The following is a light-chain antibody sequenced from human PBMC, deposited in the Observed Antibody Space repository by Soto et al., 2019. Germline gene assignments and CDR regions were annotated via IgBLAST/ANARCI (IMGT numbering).Light chain of an antibody. V-gene: IGLV2-11*01. CDR1: SSDVGGYNY. CDR2: EVY. J-gene: IGLJ1*01. CDR3: SSYAATYSYV. Sequence: QSVLTQPRSVSGSPGQSVTISCTGTSSDVGGYNYVSWYQQHPGKAPKFMIFEVYKRPSGVPDRFSGSKSGNTASLTISGLPADDAADYYCSSYAATYSYVFGTGTKVTAL.